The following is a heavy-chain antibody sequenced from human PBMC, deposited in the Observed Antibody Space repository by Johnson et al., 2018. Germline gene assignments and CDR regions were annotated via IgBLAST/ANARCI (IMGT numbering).Heavy chain of an antibody. CDR2: ISWHGSNV. CDR1: GFNFGDYA. Sequence: VQLVQSGGGLVQPGRSLRLSCIVSGFNFGDYAMHWVRQPPGKGLEWVSGISWHGSNVDYADSVEGRFTISRDNAKNSLYLEMNNLRPEDTALYYCAKDNDYYGAGSLQYMDVWGKGTTVTVSS. J-gene: IGHJ6*03. D-gene: IGHD3-10*01. V-gene: IGHV3-9*01. CDR3: AKDNDYYGAGSLQYMDV.